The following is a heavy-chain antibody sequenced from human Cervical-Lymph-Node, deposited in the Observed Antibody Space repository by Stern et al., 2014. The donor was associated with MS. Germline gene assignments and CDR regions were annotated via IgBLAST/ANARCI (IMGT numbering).Heavy chain of an antibody. V-gene: IGHV4-59*01. CDR2: INYRRNP. D-gene: IGHD3-22*01. Sequence: QVQLQESGPGLVKPSETLSLTCTVSYDSISSYYWTWLRQPPGKGLEWIGYINYRRNPNYNPALKSRVTISVDTSKNQFSLKLTSATAADTAVYYCARAFSDYHDSTPGYWGQGTLVTVSS. CDR1: YDSISSYY. CDR3: ARAFSDYHDSTPGY. J-gene: IGHJ4*02.